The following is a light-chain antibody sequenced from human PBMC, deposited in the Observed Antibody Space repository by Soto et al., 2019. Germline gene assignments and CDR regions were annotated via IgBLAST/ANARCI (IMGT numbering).Light chain of an antibody. CDR3: SSYTSSTTWV. Sequence: QSVLTQPASVSGSPGQSITISCTGTSSDVGGYNYVSWYQQHPDKAPKLMIYEVSNRPSGVSNRFSGSKSGNTASLTISGLQGEDEADYYCSSYTSSTTWVFGGGTKVTVL. J-gene: IGLJ3*02. CDR1: SSDVGGYNY. CDR2: EVS. V-gene: IGLV2-14*01.